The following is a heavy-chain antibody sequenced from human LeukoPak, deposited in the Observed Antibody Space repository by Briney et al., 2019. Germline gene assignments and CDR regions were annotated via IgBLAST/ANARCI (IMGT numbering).Heavy chain of an antibody. V-gene: IGHV3-21*01. Sequence: GGSLRLSCIASGLTFGDYAMSWVRQAPGKGLECVSSISSSSSYIYYADSVKGRFTISRDNAKNSLYLQMNSLRAEDTAVYYCARDLRYSSRYFDYWGQGTLVTVSS. CDR1: GLTFGDYA. D-gene: IGHD6-13*01. J-gene: IGHJ4*02. CDR3: ARDLRYSSRYFDY. CDR2: ISSSSSYI.